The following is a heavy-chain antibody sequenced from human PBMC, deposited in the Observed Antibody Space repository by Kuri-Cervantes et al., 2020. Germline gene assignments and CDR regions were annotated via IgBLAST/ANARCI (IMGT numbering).Heavy chain of an antibody. CDR1: GYTFTSYY. V-gene: IGHV1-46*01. J-gene: IGHJ3*02. CDR2: INPSGGST. CDR3: ARALYYDREGDDI. Sequence: ASVKVSCKASGYTFTSYYMHWVRQAPGQGLEWMGIINPSGGSTSYAQKFQGRVTMTRDTSITTAYMELTSLRSDDTAVYYCARALYYDREGDDIWGQGTMVTVSS. D-gene: IGHD3-16*01.